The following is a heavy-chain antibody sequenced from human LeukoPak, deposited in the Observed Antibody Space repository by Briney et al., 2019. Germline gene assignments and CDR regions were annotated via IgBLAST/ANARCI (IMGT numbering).Heavy chain of an antibody. Sequence: GGSLRFSCTASGFTFGDYAMSWVRQAPGKGLEWVGFIRSKAYGGTTEYAASVKGRFTISRDDSKSIAYLQMNSLKAEDTAVYYCTRDIFGVVNFDYWGQGTLVTVSS. CDR1: GFTFGDYA. D-gene: IGHD3-3*01. V-gene: IGHV3-49*04. CDR2: IRSKAYGGTT. J-gene: IGHJ4*02. CDR3: TRDIFGVVNFDY.